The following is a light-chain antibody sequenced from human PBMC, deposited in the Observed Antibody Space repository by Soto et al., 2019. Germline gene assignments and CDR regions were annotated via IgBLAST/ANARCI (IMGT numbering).Light chain of an antibody. CDR3: CSHAGDDTYV. Sequence: QSVLTQPPSASGSPGQSVTISCTGTSSDVGGYNYVSWYQQHPGKAPKLMIYEVTKRPSGVPDRFSGSKSGNTASLTVSGLQAEDEADYFCCSHAGDDTYVFGIGTKVTVL. CDR1: SSDVGGYNY. CDR2: EVT. J-gene: IGLJ1*01. V-gene: IGLV2-8*01.